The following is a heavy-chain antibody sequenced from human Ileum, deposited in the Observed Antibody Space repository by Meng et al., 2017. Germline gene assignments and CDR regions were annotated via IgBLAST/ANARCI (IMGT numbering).Heavy chain of an antibody. CDR3: TTFYASY. CDR2: IQSKADGGTT. CDR1: GFTFSDRW. J-gene: IGHJ4*02. V-gene: IGHV3-15*01. Sequence: EVQFVGSGGGFVKPGGSLRLSCAASGFTFSDRWMTWVRQAPGKGLEWVGHIQSKADGGTTDYAAPVKGRFTISRDDSKSTLYLQMNSLKTEDTAVYYCTTFYASYWGQGTLVTVSS. D-gene: IGHD3-16*01.